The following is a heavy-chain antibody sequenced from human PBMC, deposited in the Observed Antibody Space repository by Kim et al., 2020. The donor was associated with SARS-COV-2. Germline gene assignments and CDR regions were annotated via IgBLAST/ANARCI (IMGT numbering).Heavy chain of an antibody. J-gene: IGHJ6*02. CDR2: ISYDGSNK. CDR1: GFTFSSYA. Sequence: GGSLRLSCAASGFTFSSYAMHWVRQAPGKGLEWVAVISYDGSNKYYADSVKGRFTISRDNSKNTLYLQMNSLRAEDTAVYYCARDLGSGWTRPQHLYYYYGMDVWGQGTTVTVSS. D-gene: IGHD6-19*01. CDR3: ARDLGSGWTRPQHLYYYYGMDV. V-gene: IGHV3-30*04.